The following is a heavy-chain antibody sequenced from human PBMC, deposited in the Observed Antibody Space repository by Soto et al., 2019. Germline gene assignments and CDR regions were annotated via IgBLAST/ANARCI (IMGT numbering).Heavy chain of an antibody. CDR3: ARALGRFGPRNWFDP. CDR2: IYYSGST. Sequence: PSETLSLTCTVSGGSISSGDYYWSWIRQPPGKGLEWIGYIYYSGSTYYNPSLKSRVTISVDTSKNQFSLKLSSVTAADTAVYYCARALGRFGPRNWFDPWGQGTLVPVSS. V-gene: IGHV4-30-4*01. D-gene: IGHD3-10*01. J-gene: IGHJ5*02. CDR1: GGSISSGDYY.